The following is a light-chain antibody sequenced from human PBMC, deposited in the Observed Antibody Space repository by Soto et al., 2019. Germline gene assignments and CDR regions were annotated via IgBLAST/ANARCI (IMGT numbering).Light chain of an antibody. Sequence: DIQMTQSPSSLSTSVGDRVTITCRASQNIDRYLHWYQERPGEAPKLLIYGASGLHSGVPSRFTGSGSGTIFTLTISSLQPEDSATCYCQQSYSTPPTFGGVTKVEI. CDR2: GAS. J-gene: IGKJ4*01. V-gene: IGKV1-39*01. CDR3: QQSYSTPPT. CDR1: QNIDRY.